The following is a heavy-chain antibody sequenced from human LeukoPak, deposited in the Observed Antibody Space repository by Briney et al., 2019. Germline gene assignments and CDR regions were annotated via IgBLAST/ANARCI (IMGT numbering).Heavy chain of an antibody. CDR1: GYTFTGYY. D-gene: IGHD3-22*01. Sequence: ASVKVSCKASGYTFTGYYMHWVRQAPGQGLEWMGWINPNSGGTNYAQKLQGRVTMTTDTSTSTAYMELRSLRSDDTAVYYCARVYYYDSSGYYFDYWGQGTLVTVSS. CDR3: ARVYYYDSSGYYFDY. V-gene: IGHV1-2*02. CDR2: INPNSGGT. J-gene: IGHJ4*02.